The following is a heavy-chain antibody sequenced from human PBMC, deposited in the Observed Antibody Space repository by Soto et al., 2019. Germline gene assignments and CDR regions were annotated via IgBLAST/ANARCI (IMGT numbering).Heavy chain of an antibody. D-gene: IGHD5-12*01. J-gene: IGHJ4*02. CDR1: GFTFSSYA. CDR3: ARDPGYAPDY. Sequence: QVQLVESGGGGVQPGRSLRLSCAASGFTFSSYAMHWGRQAPGKGLEWVAVISYDGSNKYYADSVKGRFTISRDNSKNTLYLQMNSLRAEDTAVYYCARDPGYAPDYWGQGTLVTVSS. V-gene: IGHV3-30-3*01. CDR2: ISYDGSNK.